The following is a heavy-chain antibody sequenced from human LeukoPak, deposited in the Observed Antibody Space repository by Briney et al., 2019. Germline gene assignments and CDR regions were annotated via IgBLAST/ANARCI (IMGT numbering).Heavy chain of an antibody. D-gene: IGHD2-21*02. CDR2: IKQDGSEK. CDR1: GFTFSSYW. J-gene: IGHJ4*02. V-gene: IGHV3-7*01. Sequence: PGGSLRLSCAASGFTFSSYWMSWVRQAPGKGLEWVANIKQDGSEKYYVDSVKGRFTISRDNAKNSLYLQMNSLRAEDTAVYYCARHIVVVTAIAQSFDYWGQGTLVTVSS. CDR3: ARHIVVVTAIAQSFDY.